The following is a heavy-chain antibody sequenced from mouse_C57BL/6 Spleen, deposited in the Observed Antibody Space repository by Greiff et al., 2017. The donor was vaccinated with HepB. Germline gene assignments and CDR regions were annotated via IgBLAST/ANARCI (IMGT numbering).Heavy chain of an antibody. CDR2: IDPSDSYT. J-gene: IGHJ4*01. CDR1: GYTFTSYW. V-gene: IGHV1-50*01. CDR3: ARFEGDY. Sequence: QVQLKQPGAELVKPGASVKLSCKASGYTFTSYWMQWVKQRPGQGLEWIGEIDPSDSYTNYNQKFKGKATLTVDTSSSTAYMQLSSLTSEDSAVYYCARFEGDYWGQGTSVTVSS.